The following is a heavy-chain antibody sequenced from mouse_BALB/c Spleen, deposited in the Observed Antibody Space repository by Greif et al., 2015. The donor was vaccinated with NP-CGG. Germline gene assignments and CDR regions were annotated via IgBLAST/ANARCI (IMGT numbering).Heavy chain of an antibody. CDR2: TFPGSGYT. CDR1: GYIFSSYW. V-gene: IGHV1-9*01. D-gene: IGHD2-4*01. J-gene: IGHJ3*01. CDR3: ARGHDYFFDY. Sequence: QVQLKESGTELMKPGTSVKISCKATGYIFSSYWIEWVKQRPGRGLEWIGETFPGSGYTNYYETFKGKATFTADTSSNPAYMLLSSLTSEDSAVYYCARGHDYFFDYWGQGTLVTVSA.